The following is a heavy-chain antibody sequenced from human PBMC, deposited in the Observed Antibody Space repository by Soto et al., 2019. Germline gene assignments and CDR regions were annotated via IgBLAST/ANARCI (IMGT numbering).Heavy chain of an antibody. CDR3: ASLRVTGDHYYYGMDV. CDR2: INHSGST. J-gene: IGHJ6*02. V-gene: IGHV4-34*01. CDR1: GGSFSGYY. D-gene: IGHD3-9*01. Sequence: PSETLSLTCAVYGGSFSGYYWSWIRQPPGEGLEWIGEINHSGSTNYNPSLKSRVTISVDTSKNQFSLKLSSVTAADTAVYYCASLRVTGDHYYYGMDVWGQGTTVTVSS.